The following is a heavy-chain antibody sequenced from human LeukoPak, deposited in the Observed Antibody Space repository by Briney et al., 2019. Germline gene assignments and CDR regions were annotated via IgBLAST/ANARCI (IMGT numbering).Heavy chain of an antibody. CDR2: VYYSGST. Sequence: SETLSLTCTVSGGSISSYYRTWIRQPPGQGLEWIGYVYYSGSTNYNPSLKSRVTISVDTSKNQFSLRLISVTAADTAVYYCATYLVTLTTFDAFDIWGQGTMVTVSS. CDR1: GGSISSYY. V-gene: IGHV4-59*01. D-gene: IGHD4-17*01. CDR3: ATYLVTLTTFDAFDI. J-gene: IGHJ3*02.